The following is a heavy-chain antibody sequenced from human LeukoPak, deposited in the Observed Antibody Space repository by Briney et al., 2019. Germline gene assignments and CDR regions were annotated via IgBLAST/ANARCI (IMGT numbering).Heavy chain of an antibody. D-gene: IGHD2-21*01. CDR2: ISYHGSNK. CDR1: GFTFSTYA. Sequence: GGSLRLSCAASGFTFSTYAMYWVRQAPGKGLDWLAVISYHGSNKYYADSVKGRFTISRDNSKNTLYLQMNSLRAEDTAVYYCARGGDHEGDVFDIWGQGTMVTVSS. CDR3: ARGGDHEGDVFDI. V-gene: IGHV3-30-3*01. J-gene: IGHJ3*02.